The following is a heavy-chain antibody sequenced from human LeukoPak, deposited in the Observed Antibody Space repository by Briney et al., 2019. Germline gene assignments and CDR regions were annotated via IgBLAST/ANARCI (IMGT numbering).Heavy chain of an antibody. Sequence: PGGSLRLSCAASGFTFSSYAMSWVRQAPGKGLEWVSAISGSGGSTYCADSVKGRFTISRDNSKNTLYLQMNSLRAEDTAVYYCAKDPRGGSYYDYWGQGTLVTVSS. CDR2: ISGSGGST. CDR3: AKDPRGGSYYDY. CDR1: GFTFSSYA. J-gene: IGHJ4*02. D-gene: IGHD1-26*01. V-gene: IGHV3-23*01.